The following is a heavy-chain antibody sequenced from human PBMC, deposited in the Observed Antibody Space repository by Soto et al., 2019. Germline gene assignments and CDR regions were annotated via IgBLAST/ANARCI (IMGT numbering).Heavy chain of an antibody. Sequence: SATLSLTCTVSGGSISSYYWSWIRQPPGKGLEWIGYIYYSGSTNYNPSLKSRVTISVDTSKNQFSLKLSTVTAADTAVYYCARDGDSSSFDYWGQGTLVTVSS. V-gene: IGHV4-59*01. D-gene: IGHD6-6*01. CDR3: ARDGDSSSFDY. J-gene: IGHJ4*02. CDR1: GGSISSYY. CDR2: IYYSGST.